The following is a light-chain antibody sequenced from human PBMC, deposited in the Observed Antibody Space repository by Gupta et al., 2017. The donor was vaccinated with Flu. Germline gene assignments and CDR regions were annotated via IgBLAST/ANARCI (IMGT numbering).Light chain of an antibody. J-gene: IGKJ1*01. CDR3: QHSGT. Sequence: ETVMTQSPATLSVSPGERATLSCRAAQSISNNLVWYQQKPGQAPRLLIYRVSTRAPGVPARFSGSGSGTEFTLTISSLQSEDFAVYYCQHSGTFGQGTRVEI. CDR1: QSISNN. CDR2: RVS. V-gene: IGKV3-15*01.